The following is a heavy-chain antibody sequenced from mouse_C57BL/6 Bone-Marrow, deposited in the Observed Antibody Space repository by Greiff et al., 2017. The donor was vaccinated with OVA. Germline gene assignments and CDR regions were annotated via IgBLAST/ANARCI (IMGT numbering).Heavy chain of an antibody. J-gene: IGHJ4*01. CDR1: GYTFTSYW. D-gene: IGHD2-1*01. CDR3: AREGNGYAMDY. V-gene: IGHV1-50*01. Sequence: QVQLQQPGAELVKPGASVKLSCKASGYTFTSYWMQWVKQRPGQGLEWIGEIDPSDSSTNYNQKFKGKATLTVDTSSSTAYMQLSSLTSEDSAVYYCAREGNGYAMDYWGQGTSVTVSS. CDR2: IDPSDSST.